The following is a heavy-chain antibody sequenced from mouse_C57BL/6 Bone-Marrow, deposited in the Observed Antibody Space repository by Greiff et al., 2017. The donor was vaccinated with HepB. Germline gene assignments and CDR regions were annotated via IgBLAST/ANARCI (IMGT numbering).Heavy chain of an antibody. CDR1: GFTFSSYA. D-gene: IGHD2-3*01. Sequence: EVKLVESGGGLVKPGGSLKLSCAASGFTFSSYAMSWVRQTPEKRLEWVATISDGGSYTYYPDNVKGRFTISRDNAKNNLYLQMSHLKSEDTAMYYCARFVGGYYLYWYFDVWGTGTTVTVSS. CDR2: ISDGGSYT. J-gene: IGHJ1*03. CDR3: ARFVGGYYLYWYFDV. V-gene: IGHV5-4*03.